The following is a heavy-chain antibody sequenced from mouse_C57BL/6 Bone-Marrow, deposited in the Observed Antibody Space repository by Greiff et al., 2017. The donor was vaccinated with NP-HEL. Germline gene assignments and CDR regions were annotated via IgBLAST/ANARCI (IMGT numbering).Heavy chain of an antibody. D-gene: IGHD2-1*01. Sequence: QVQLQQSGAELVKPGASVKLSCKASGYTFTEYTIHWVKQRSGQGLEWIGWFYPGSGSIKYNEKFKDKATLTADKSSSKVYMELSRLTSEDSAVYVCARREGWGLLLWGFAYWGQGTLVTVSA. CDR3: ARREGWGLLLWGFAY. CDR2: FYPGSGSI. V-gene: IGHV1-62-2*01. CDR1: GYTFTEYT. J-gene: IGHJ3*01.